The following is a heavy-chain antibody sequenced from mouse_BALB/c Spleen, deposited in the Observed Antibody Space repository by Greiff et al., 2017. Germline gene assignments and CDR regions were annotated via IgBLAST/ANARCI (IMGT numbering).Heavy chain of an antibody. D-gene: IGHD1-2*01. J-gene: IGHJ3*01. V-gene: IGHV5-6-5*01. CDR2: ISSGGST. CDR1: GFTFSSYA. CDR3: ARDITTATYAY. Sequence: DVMLVESGGGLVKPGGSLKLSCAASGFTFSSYAMSWVRQTPEKRLEWVASISSGGSTYYPDTVKGRFTISRDNAKNTLYLQMSSLKSEDTAMYYCARDITTATYAYWGQGTLVTVSA.